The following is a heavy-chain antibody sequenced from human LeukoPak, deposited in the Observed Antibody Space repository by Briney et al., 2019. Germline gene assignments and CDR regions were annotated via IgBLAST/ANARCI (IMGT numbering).Heavy chain of an antibody. J-gene: IGHJ5*02. CDR3: ARASDPWLQLT. Sequence: GGSLRLSCAASGFTFSNYWMIWVRQAPGKGLEWVGNIKQDGSEKRYADSVRGRFSISRDNAQTSLYLQMNSLRAEDAAVYYCARASDPWLQLTWGQGTLVTVS. D-gene: IGHD5-24*01. CDR2: IKQDGSEK. V-gene: IGHV3-7*05. CDR1: GFTFSNYW.